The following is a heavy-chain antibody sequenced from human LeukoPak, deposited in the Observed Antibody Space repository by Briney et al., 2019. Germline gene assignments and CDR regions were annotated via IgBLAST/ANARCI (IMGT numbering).Heavy chain of an antibody. D-gene: IGHD5-24*01. V-gene: IGHV4-38-2*02. J-gene: IGHJ5*02. CDR1: GYPIVLDYY. CDR3: ARAPSSYESGNGYPNLGWLDP. CDR2: FHRGRI. Sequence: SETLSLTCKVSGYPIVLDYYWVWIRQAPGRGLQWIGGFHRGRIQYNSALKSRVTISIDSSKNQFSLRMWPVTAADTAFYFCARAPSSYESGNGYPNLGWLDPWGQGALVTVSS.